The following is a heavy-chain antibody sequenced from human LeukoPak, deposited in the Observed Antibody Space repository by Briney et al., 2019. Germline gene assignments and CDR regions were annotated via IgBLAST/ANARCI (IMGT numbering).Heavy chain of an antibody. CDR1: GFTVSGNY. D-gene: IGHD5/OR15-5a*01. CDR2: IYSGGST. J-gene: IGHJ4*02. Sequence: GGSLRLSCAASGFTVSGNYMSWVRQAPGMGLEWVSVIYSGGSTHYADSMKGRFTISRDNSKNTLYLQMNTLRAEDTAVYYCATSRGYSVYDPFGYWGQGSLVTVSS. V-gene: IGHV3-66*01. CDR3: ATSRGYSVYDPFGY.